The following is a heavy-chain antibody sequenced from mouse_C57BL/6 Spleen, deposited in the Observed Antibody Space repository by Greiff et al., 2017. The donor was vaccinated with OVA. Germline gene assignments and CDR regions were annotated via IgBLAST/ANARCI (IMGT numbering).Heavy chain of an antibody. CDR2: TFYSGIT. CDR1: GFSINSDCY. D-gene: IGHD2-5*01. CDR3: ARGGFYYSNEADY. J-gene: IGHJ4*01. Sequence: VQLQQSGPSLVRPSQTLSLTCTVTGFSINSDCYWIWIRQFPGNKLEYIGYTFYSGITYYNPSLESRTYITRDTSKNQFSLKFSSVTTEDTATYYCARGGFYYSNEADYWGQGTSVTVSS. V-gene: IGHV3-3*01.